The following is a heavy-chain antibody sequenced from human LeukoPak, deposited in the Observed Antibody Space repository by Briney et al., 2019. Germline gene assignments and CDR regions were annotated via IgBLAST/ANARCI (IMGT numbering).Heavy chain of an antibody. J-gene: IGHJ4*02. D-gene: IGHD2-21*02. CDR2: MYYSGST. V-gene: IGHV4-39*07. Sequence: SETLSLTCTVSGGSIDSSSYYWGWIRQPPGKGLEWIGSMYYSGSTYHNPSLKSRVTISVDASKNQFSLRLSSVTAADTAVYYCARGGFYCGGDCHVDYWGQGTLVTVSS. CDR1: GGSIDSSSYY. CDR3: ARGGFYCGGDCHVDY.